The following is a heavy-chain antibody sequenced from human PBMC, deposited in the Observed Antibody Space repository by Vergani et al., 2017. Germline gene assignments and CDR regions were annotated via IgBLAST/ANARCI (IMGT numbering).Heavy chain of an antibody. CDR1: GFTFSSYA. Sequence: EVQLVESGGGLVQPGGSLRLSCAASGFTFSSYAMSWVRQAPGKGLEWVSTISGSGSTIYYADSVKGRFTISRDNAKNSLYLQMNSLRAEDTAVYYCARGPRNWNDWDYWGQGTLVTVSS. CDR2: ISGSGSTI. V-gene: IGHV3-48*04. CDR3: ARGPRNWNDWDY. D-gene: IGHD1-1*01. J-gene: IGHJ4*02.